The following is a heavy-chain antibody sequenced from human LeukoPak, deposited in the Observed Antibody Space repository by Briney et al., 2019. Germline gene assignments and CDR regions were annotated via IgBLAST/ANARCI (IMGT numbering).Heavy chain of an antibody. D-gene: IGHD2/OR15-2a*01. CDR3: ARALTFPDFYYYMDV. V-gene: IGHV4-34*01. J-gene: IGHJ6*03. CDR2: INPSGRT. CDR1: GGSFSGYQ. Sequence: SETLSLSCAVYGGSFSGYQWTWVRQSPGMGLEWIGEINPSGRTNYNPSLKSRVIISVGTSKNQFSLRLSSGTAADTAIYYCARALTFPDFYYYMDVWGEGTTVTVSS.